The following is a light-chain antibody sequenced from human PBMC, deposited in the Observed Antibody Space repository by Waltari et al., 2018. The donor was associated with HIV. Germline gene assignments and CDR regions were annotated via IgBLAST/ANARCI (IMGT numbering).Light chain of an antibody. CDR2: TSS. CDR1: QGLSSY. Sequence: IQMTQSPSSLSASVGDRVTITCRASQGLSSYLNWYRQKPGKAPELLIYTSSNLQSGVPSRFSGSGSGTDFTLTISSLQPEDFATYSCQQTYDTPFTFGPGTMVDIK. V-gene: IGKV1-39*01. CDR3: QQTYDTPFT. J-gene: IGKJ3*01.